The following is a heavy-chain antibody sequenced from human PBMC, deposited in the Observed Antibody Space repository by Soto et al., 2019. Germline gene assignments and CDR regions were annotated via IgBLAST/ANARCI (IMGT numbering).Heavy chain of an antibody. D-gene: IGHD1-26*01. CDR2: FDPEDGET. V-gene: IGHV1-24*01. CDR1: GYTLTELS. CDR3: ATASGSYQRDYVDN. J-gene: IGHJ4*02. Sequence: ASVKVSCKVSGYTLTELSMHWVRQAPGKGLEWMGGFDPEDGETIYAQKFQGRVTMTEDTSTDTAYMELSSLRSEDTAVYYCATASGSYQRDYVDNGGQGTLVTVSS.